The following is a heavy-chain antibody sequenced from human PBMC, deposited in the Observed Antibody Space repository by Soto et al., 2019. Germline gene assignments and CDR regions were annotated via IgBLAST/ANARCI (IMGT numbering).Heavy chain of an antibody. Sequence: SETLSLTCTVSGGSISSSSYYWGWIRQPPGKGLEWIGSIYYSGSTYYTPSLKSRVTISVDTSKNQFSLKLSSLTAADTAVYFSARLSLRLWPRFDSWAQGTLVTVSS. CDR2: IYYSGST. J-gene: IGHJ4*02. CDR1: GGSISSSSYY. CDR3: ARLSLRLWPRFDS. V-gene: IGHV4-39*07. D-gene: IGHD5-18*01.